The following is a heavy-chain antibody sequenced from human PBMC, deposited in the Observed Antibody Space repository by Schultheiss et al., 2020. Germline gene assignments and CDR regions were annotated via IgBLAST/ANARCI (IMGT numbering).Heavy chain of an antibody. V-gene: IGHV3-49*03. CDR1: GGSVSSGSYY. D-gene: IGHD6-25*01. CDR2: IRSKAYGGTT. Sequence: QTLSLTCTVSGGSVSSGSYYWSWIRQHPGKGLEWVGFIRSKAYGGTTEYAASVKGRFTISRDDSKSIAYLQMNSLKTEDTAMYYCTAFPADRGDPWGQGTLVTVSS. CDR3: TAFPADRGDP. J-gene: IGHJ5*02.